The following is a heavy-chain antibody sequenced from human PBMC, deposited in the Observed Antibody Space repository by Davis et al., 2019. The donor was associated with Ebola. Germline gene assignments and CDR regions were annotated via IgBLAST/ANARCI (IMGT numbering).Heavy chain of an antibody. CDR2: ISYDGSNK. V-gene: IGHV3-30-3*01. CDR1: GFTFSRYP. J-gene: IGHJ6*02. D-gene: IGHD3-16*01. Sequence: LSLTCAASGFTFSRYPMHWVRQAPGKGLEWVALISYDGSNKYYADSVKGRFTISRDNSKNTLYLQMNSLRAEDTAVYYCARDGPLFALGDYYYGMDVWGQGTTVTVSS. CDR3: ARDGPLFALGDYYYGMDV.